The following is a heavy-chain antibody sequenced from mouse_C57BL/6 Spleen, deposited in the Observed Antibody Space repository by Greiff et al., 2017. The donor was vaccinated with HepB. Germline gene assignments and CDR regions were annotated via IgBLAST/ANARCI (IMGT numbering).Heavy chain of an antibody. CDR3: TRMGDGSSYVAWFAY. V-gene: IGHV1-15*01. CDR1: GYTFTDYE. J-gene: IGHJ3*01. D-gene: IGHD1-1*01. CDR2: IDPETGGT. Sequence: QVTLKESGAELVRPGASVTLSCKASGYTFTDYEMHWVKQTPVHGLEWIGAIDPETGGTAYNQKFKGKAILTADKSSSTAYMELRSLTSEDSAVYYCTRMGDGSSYVAWFAYWGQGTLVTVSA.